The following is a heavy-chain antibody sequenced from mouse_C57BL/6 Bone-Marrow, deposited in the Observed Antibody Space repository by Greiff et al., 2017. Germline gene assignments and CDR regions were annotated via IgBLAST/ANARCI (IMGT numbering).Heavy chain of an antibody. CDR2: IDPSDSYT. Sequence: QFQLQQPGAELVMPGASVKLSCKASGYTFTSYWMHWVKQRPGQGLEWIGEIDPSDSYTNYNQKFKGKSTLTVDKSSSTAYMQLSSLTSEDSAVYYCARAGDYGDYYAMDYWGQGTSVTVSS. J-gene: IGHJ4*01. D-gene: IGHD2-4*01. V-gene: IGHV1-69*01. CDR3: ARAGDYGDYYAMDY. CDR1: GYTFTSYW.